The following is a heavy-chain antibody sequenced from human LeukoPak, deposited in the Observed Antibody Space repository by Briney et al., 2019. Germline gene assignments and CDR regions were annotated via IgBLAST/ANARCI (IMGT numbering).Heavy chain of an antibody. D-gene: IGHD4-17*01. CDR3: ASSHDYGVTYDY. V-gene: IGHV4-38-2*01. CDR2: IYHSGST. J-gene: IGHJ4*02. Sequence: SETLSLTCSVSGYSISSVYYWGWIRQPPGKGLEWIGSIYHSGSTYYTPSLKSRVTISVDSSKSGFSLKLSSVTAADTAVYYCASSHDYGVTYDYWGQGTLVTVSS. CDR1: GYSISSVYY.